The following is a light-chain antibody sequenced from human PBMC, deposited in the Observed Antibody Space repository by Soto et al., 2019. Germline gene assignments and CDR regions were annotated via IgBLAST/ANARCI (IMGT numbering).Light chain of an antibody. CDR1: QSVSSSY. V-gene: IGKV3-20*01. Sequence: EIVLTQSPGTLSLSPGERATLSCGASQSVSSSYLAWYQQKPGQAPRLLIYAASSRDTGIPDRFSGSGSGTDFTLTISRLEPEDFAVYYCQQYDRSPQTFGQGTRLEIK. CDR3: QQYDRSPQT. CDR2: AAS. J-gene: IGKJ2*01.